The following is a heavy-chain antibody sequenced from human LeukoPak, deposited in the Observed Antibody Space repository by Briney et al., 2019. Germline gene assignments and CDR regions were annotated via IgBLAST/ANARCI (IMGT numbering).Heavy chain of an antibody. J-gene: IGHJ4*02. D-gene: IGHD3-3*01. Sequence: SETLSLTCTVSGGSISSGSYYWSWIRQPPGKGLEWIGSIYYSGSTYYNPSLKSRVTISVDTSKNQFSLKLSSVTAADTAVYYCARGLRYDFWSGYPMILAFDYWGQGTLVTVSS. CDR1: GGSISSGSYY. V-gene: IGHV4-39*07. CDR2: IYYSGST. CDR3: ARGLRYDFWSGYPMILAFDY.